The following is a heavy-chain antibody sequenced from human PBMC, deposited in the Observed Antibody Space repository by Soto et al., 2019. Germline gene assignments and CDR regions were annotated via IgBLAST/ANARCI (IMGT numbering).Heavy chain of an antibody. V-gene: IGHV4-59*08. CDR3: ARHKYHSRGSSAY. J-gene: IGHJ4*02. CDR2: IYYSGST. Sequence: SETLSLTCTVSGGSISSYYWSWIRQPPGKGLEWIGNIYYSGSTNYNPSLKSRVTISVDTSKNQFSLKLSSVTAADTAVYYFARHKYHSRGSSAYLGQGTLVTSPQ. D-gene: IGHD3-22*01. CDR1: GGSISSYY.